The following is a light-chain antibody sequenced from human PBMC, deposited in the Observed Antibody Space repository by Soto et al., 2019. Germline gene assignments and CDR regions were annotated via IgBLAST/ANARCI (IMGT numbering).Light chain of an antibody. V-gene: IGKV1-5*03. CDR3: QQYDDFWT. Sequence: IPMTQSPSTLSASVGDRVTITCRASQTISNWLAWYQQKAGKAPKLLIYGASTLHNGVPSRFSGSGSGTEFTLTISSLQPDDFATYFCQQYDDFWTFGQGTKVEIK. CDR2: GAS. CDR1: QTISNW. J-gene: IGKJ1*01.